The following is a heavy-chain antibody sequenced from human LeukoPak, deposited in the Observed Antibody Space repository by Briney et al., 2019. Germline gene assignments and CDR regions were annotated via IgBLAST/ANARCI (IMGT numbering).Heavy chain of an antibody. Sequence: GGSLRLSCAASGFTFSSYAMSWVRQAPGKGLEWVSAISGSGGSTYYADSVKGRFTISRDNSKNTLYLQMNRLRAEDTAVYYCAKDGDDIVVVVAANYAEYFQHWGQGTLVTVSS. V-gene: IGHV3-23*01. CDR1: GFTFSSYA. CDR3: AKDGDDIVVVVAANYAEYFQH. J-gene: IGHJ1*01. D-gene: IGHD2-15*01. CDR2: ISGSGGST.